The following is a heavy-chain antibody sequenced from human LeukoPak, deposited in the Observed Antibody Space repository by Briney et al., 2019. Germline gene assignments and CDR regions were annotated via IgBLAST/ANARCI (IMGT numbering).Heavy chain of an antibody. Sequence: SETLSLTCTVSGGSISSSSYYWGWIRQPPGKGLEWIGSIYYSGSTNYNPSLKSRVTISVDRSKNQFSLKLSSVTAADTAVYYCARQMGVVPAAFDYWGQGTLVTVSS. CDR3: ARQMGVVPAAFDY. CDR1: GGSISSSSYY. D-gene: IGHD2-2*01. J-gene: IGHJ4*02. CDR2: IYYSGST. V-gene: IGHV4-39*07.